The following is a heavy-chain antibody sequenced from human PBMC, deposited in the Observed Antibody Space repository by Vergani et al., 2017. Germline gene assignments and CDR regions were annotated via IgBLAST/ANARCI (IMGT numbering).Heavy chain of an antibody. CDR3: ARGIVPAAP. Sequence: EVQLVESGGGLVQPGGSLRLSCAASGFTFSSYEMTWVRQAPGKGLEWVSYIISSGSSIYYADSVKGRFTISRDNAKNSLYLQMNSLRAEDTAVYYCARGIVPAAPWGQGTMVTVSS. V-gene: IGHV3-48*03. CDR2: IISSGSSI. CDR1: GFTFSSYE. D-gene: IGHD2-2*01. J-gene: IGHJ3*01.